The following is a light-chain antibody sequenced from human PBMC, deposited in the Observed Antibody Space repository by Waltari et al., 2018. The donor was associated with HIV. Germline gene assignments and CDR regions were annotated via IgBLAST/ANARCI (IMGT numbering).Light chain of an antibody. Sequence: QSALTQPVSVSGSPGQSITISCTGTSSDVGGYNYVSWYQQHPGKAPKLLISEVSNRPSGISNRFSGSKSGNTASLTISGLQTEDEANYYCSSYTTSTTPVVFGGGTKLTVL. J-gene: IGLJ2*01. CDR3: SSYTTSTTPVV. CDR1: SSDVGGYNY. V-gene: IGLV2-14*01. CDR2: EVS.